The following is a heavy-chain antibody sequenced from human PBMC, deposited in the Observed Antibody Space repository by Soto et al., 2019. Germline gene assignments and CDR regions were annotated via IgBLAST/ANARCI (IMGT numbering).Heavy chain of an antibody. V-gene: IGHV1-2*02. J-gene: IGHJ4*02. CDR3: ARVREYNWNDAFDY. Sequence: PSVKVSCKASGYTFTGYYMHWVRQAPGQGLEWMGWINPNSGGTNYAQKFQGRVTMTRDTSISTAYMELSRLRSDDTAVYYCARVREYNWNDAFDYWGQGTLVTVSS. CDR2: INPNSGGT. CDR1: GYTFTGYY. D-gene: IGHD1-1*01.